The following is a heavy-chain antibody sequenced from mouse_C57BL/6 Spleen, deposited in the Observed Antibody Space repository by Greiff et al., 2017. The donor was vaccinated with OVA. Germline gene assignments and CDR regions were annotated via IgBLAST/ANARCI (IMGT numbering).Heavy chain of an antibody. V-gene: IGHV1-15*01. Sequence: VNVVESGAELVRPGASVTLSCKASGYTFTDYEMHWVKQTPVHGLEWIGAIDPETGGTAYNQKFKGKAILTADKSSSTAYMELRSLTSEDSAVYYCTREGTGHLDYWGQGTTLTVSS. CDR3: TREGTGHLDY. CDR2: IDPETGGT. J-gene: IGHJ2*01. CDR1: GYTFTDYE. D-gene: IGHD4-1*01.